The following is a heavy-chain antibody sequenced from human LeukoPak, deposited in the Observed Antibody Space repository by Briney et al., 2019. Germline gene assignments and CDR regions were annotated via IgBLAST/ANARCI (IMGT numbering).Heavy chain of an antibody. D-gene: IGHD3-10*01. CDR3: ARDGWFGDYNWFDP. V-gene: IGHV3-7*01. Sequence: QAGGSLRLSCAASGFTFSSYMMTWVRQAPGKGLEWVANIKPDGGEKFYVDSVKGRFTISRDNAKNSLYLQMNSLRAEDTAMYYCARDGWFGDYNWFDPWGQGTLVTVSS. CDR2: IKPDGGEK. CDR1: GFTFSSYM. J-gene: IGHJ5*02.